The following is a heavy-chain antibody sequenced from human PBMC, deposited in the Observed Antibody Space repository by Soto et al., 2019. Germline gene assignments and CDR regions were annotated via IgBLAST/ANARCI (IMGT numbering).Heavy chain of an antibody. V-gene: IGHV4-31*03. D-gene: IGHD7-27*01. CDR2: IYYSGNT. Sequence: SETLSLTCTVSGGSIRSGGYYWSWVRQNPRRGLEWIGNIYYSGNTYYNPSLKSRLTISVDTSKNQFSLNLSSVTAADTAVYYCVKDTPAWRQVWGYDYWGQGVQVTVS. CDR3: VKDTPAWRQVWGYDY. CDR1: GGSIRSGGYY. J-gene: IGHJ4*02.